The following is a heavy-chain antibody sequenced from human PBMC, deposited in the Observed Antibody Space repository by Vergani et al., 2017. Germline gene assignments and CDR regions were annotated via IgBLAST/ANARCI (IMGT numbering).Heavy chain of an antibody. Sequence: QVQLQESGPGLVKPSQTLSLTCTVSGGSISSGDYYWSWIRQPPGKGLEWIGYIYYCGSTYYNPSLKSRVTISVDTSKNQFSLQLSSVTAADTAVYYCATSRRRYYCYYYYMDVWGKGTTVTVSS. CDR2: IYYCGST. CDR3: ATSRRRYYCYYYYMDV. CDR1: GGSISSGDYY. D-gene: IGHD6-25*01. V-gene: IGHV4-30-4*01. J-gene: IGHJ6*03.